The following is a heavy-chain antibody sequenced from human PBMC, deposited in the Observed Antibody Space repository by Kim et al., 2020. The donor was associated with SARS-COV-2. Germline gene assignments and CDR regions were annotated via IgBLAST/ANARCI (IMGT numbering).Heavy chain of an antibody. CDR2: ISAYNGNT. CDR1: GYTFTSYG. D-gene: IGHD3-10*01. Sequence: ASVKVSCKASGYTFTSYGISWVRQAPGQGLEWMGWISAYNGNTNYAQKLQGRVTMTTDTSTSTAYMELRSLRSDDTAVYYCARDQVPSYGSGSYYKRAYYYYYGMDVWGQGTTVTVSS. CDR3: ARDQVPSYGSGSYYKRAYYYYYGMDV. V-gene: IGHV1-18*04. J-gene: IGHJ6*02.